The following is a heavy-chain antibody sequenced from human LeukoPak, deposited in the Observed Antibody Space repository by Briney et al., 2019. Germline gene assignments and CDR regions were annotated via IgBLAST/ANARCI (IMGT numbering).Heavy chain of an antibody. J-gene: IGHJ5*02. V-gene: IGHV3-23*01. CDR3: AKWIHYYDSSGYWWAPKTEYNWFDP. CDR1: GFTFSSYE. Sequence: GGSLRLSCAASGFTFSSYEMNWVRQAPGKGLEWVSAISGSGGSTYYADSVKGRFTISRDNSKNTLYLQMNSLRAEDTAVYYCAKWIHYYDSSGYWWAPKTEYNWFDPWGQGTLVTVSS. CDR2: ISGSGGST. D-gene: IGHD3-22*01.